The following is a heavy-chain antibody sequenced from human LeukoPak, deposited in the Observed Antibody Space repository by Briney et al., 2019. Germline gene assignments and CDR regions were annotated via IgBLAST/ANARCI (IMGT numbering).Heavy chain of an antibody. CDR1: GGSISSSNW. CDR3: AREKQRQYFDY. V-gene: IGHV4-4*02. J-gene: IGHJ4*02. Sequence: SETLSLTCAVSGGSISSSNWWSWVRPSPGKGLEWIGEIYHSGSANYNPSLKSRVTISVDKSKNQFSLKLSSVTAADTAVYYCAREKQRQYFDYWGQGTLVTVSS. CDR2: IYHSGSA. D-gene: IGHD6-25*01.